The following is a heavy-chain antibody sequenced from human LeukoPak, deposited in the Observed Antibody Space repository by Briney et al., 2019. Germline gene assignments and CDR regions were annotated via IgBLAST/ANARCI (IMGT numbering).Heavy chain of an antibody. J-gene: IGHJ5*02. CDR1: GGTFSSYA. CDR3: ATGTLEGVVIFA. D-gene: IGHD3-3*01. Sequence: ASVKVSCKASGGTFSSYAISWVRQAPGQGLEWMGGIIPIFGTANYAQKFRGRVTMTEDTSTDTAYMELSSLRSEDTAVYYCATGTLEGVVIFAWGQGTLVTVSS. V-gene: IGHV1-69*06. CDR2: IIPIFGTA.